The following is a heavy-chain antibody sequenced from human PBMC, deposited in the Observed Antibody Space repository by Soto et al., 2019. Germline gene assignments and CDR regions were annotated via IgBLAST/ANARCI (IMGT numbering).Heavy chain of an antibody. J-gene: IGHJ6*02. Sequence: GGSLRLSCVSCGFPFSDYNINWVRQAPGKGLEWVASISGGSIYIYHAESVKRRFTISGDNDKNSLYSQMTSVRDEDATVYYCDRESDCLSTSCSFRPHFLGQGTTVPVSS. D-gene: IGHD2-15*01. CDR3: DRESDCLSTSCSFRPHF. V-gene: IGHV3-21*06. CDR1: GFPFSDYN. CDR2: ISGGSIYI.